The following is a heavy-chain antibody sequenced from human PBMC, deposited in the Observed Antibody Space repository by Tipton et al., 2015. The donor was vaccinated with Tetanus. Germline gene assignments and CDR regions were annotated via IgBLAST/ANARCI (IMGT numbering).Heavy chain of an antibody. V-gene: IGHV4-39*01. D-gene: IGHD2-8*01. J-gene: IGHJ4*02. CDR3: ARRQTYCTNGFCPFEN. CDR1: GGSISSSSFY. CDR2: IYYSGST. Sequence: TLSLTCTVSGGSISSSSFYWGWIRQPPGKELEWIGSIYYSGSTYYNPSLKSRFTISVDTSKNQFSLRLSSVTAADTAVYYCARRQTYCTNGFCPFENWGQGTLVTVSS.